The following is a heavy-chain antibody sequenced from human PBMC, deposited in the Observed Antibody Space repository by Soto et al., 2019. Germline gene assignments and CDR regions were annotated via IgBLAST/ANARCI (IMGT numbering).Heavy chain of an antibody. CDR3: ARDVAAAGLDY. J-gene: IGHJ4*02. V-gene: IGHV1-3*01. CDR1: GYTFTSYA. CDR2: INAGNGNT. Sequence: ASFEVSSKASGYTFTSYAMHWVRQAPGQRLEWMGWINAGNGNTKYSQKFQGRVTITRDTSASTAYMELSSLRSEDTALYYCARDVAAAGLDYWGQGTLVTVSS. D-gene: IGHD6-13*01.